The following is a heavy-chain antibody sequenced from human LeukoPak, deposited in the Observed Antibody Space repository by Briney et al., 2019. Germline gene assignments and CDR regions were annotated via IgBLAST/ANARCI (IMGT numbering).Heavy chain of an antibody. V-gene: IGHV3-30*02. CDR1: GFTFSSYG. CDR3: AKEGPKLRYFDWLPYYFDY. J-gene: IGHJ4*02. Sequence: PGGSLRLSCAASGFTFSSYGMHWVRQAPGKGLEWVAFIRYDGSNEYYADSVKGRFTISRDNSKNTLYLQMNSLRAEDTAVYYCAKEGPKLRYFDWLPYYFDYWGQGTLVTVSS. D-gene: IGHD3-9*01. CDR2: IRYDGSNE.